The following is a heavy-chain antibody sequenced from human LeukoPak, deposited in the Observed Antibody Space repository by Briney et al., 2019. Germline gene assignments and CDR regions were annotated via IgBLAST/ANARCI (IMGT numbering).Heavy chain of an antibody. CDR3: ARSPIAAACTFAY. V-gene: IGHV4-4*07. J-gene: IGHJ4*02. CDR1: GGSISSYY. Sequence: SETLSLTCTVSGGSISSYYWRWIRQPAGEGLEWIGRIYTSWSTNYNPSLKSRVTMSVDTSKTQFSLKLSSVTAADTAVYYCARSPIAAACTFAYWGQGTLVTVSS. D-gene: IGHD6-13*01. CDR2: IYTSWST.